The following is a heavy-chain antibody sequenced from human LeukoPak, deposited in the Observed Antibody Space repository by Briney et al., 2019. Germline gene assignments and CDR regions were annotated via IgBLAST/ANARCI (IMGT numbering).Heavy chain of an antibody. D-gene: IGHD2-15*01. CDR1: GGSISSSSYY. Sequence: SETLSLTCTVSGGSISSSSYYWGWIRQPPGKGLEWIGSIYYSGSTYYNPSLNSRVTISVDTSKNQFSLKLRSVTAADTAVYYCARHYGQNYCSGGSCYSYYYYGMDVWGQGTTVTVSS. V-gene: IGHV4-39*01. CDR2: IYYSGST. CDR3: ARHYGQNYCSGGSCYSYYYYGMDV. J-gene: IGHJ6*02.